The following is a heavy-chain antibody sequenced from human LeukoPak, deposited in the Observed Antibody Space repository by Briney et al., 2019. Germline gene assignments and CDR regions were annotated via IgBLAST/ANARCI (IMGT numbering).Heavy chain of an antibody. Sequence: GGSLRLSCAASGFTFSSYGMHWVRQAPGKGLEWVAVIWYDGSNKYYADSMKGRFTISRDNSKNTLYLQMNSLRAEDTAVYYCARAGYDSSGYYDYWGQGTLVTVSS. D-gene: IGHD3-22*01. CDR1: GFTFSSYG. V-gene: IGHV3-33*01. CDR2: IWYDGSNK. CDR3: ARAGYDSSGYYDY. J-gene: IGHJ4*02.